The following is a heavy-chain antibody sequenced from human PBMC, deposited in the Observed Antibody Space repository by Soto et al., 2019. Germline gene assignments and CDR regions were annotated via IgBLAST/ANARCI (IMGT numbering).Heavy chain of an antibody. J-gene: IGHJ5*02. V-gene: IGHV1-18*04. Sequence: QVQLVQSGAEVKKPGASVKVSCKASGYTFTSYGISWVRQAPGQGLEWMGWISAYNGNTNYAQKLQGRVTMTTDTSTSTAYMELRSLRSDDTAVYYCARVPHDYDFWSCQSVGWFDPWFQGTLVTVSS. CDR3: ARVPHDYDFWSCQSVGWFDP. CDR1: GYTFTSYG. CDR2: ISAYNGNT. D-gene: IGHD3-3*01.